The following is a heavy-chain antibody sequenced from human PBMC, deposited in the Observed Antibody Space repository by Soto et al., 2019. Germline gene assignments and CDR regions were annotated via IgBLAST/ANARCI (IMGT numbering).Heavy chain of an antibody. V-gene: IGHV4-34*01. Sequence: PSEPLSLTFAVSGGSFRGFYWTWIRQSPGKGLEWLGDINHVGITNYNPSLKSRVSIPVDTSKSQFSLKLSSVTAADTAVYYCARAQDVGGGRKPHIDAWGKGNLVTV. CDR1: GGSFRGFY. CDR2: INHVGIT. CDR3: ARAQDVGGGRKPHIDA. J-gene: IGHJ4*02. D-gene: IGHD2-15*01.